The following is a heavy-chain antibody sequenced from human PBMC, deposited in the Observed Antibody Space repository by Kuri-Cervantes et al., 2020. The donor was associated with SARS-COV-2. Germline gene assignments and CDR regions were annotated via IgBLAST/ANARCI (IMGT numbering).Heavy chain of an antibody. Sequence: GSLRLSCTVSGYSISSGYYWGWIRQPPGKGLEWIGSIYHSGSTYYNPSLKSRVTISVDTSKNQFSLKLISVTAADTAVYYCTTLIDYWGQGALVTVSS. CDR2: IYHSGST. J-gene: IGHJ4*02. V-gene: IGHV4-38-2*02. CDR1: GYSISSGYY. CDR3: TTLIDY.